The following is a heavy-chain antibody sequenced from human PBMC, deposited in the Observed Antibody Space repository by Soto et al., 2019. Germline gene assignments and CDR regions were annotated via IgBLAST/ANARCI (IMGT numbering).Heavy chain of an antibody. CDR3: AKGPRNRKYYYDSSGPNWYFDL. CDR1: GFTFSSYS. D-gene: IGHD3-22*01. Sequence: EVQLVESGGGLVQPGGSLRLSCAASGFTFSSYSMNWVRQAPGKGLEWVSYISSSSSTIYYADSVKGRFTISRDNAKNSLYLQMNSLRDEDTAVYYCAKGPRNRKYYYDSSGPNWYFDLWGRGTLVTVSS. CDR2: ISSSSSTI. J-gene: IGHJ2*01. V-gene: IGHV3-48*02.